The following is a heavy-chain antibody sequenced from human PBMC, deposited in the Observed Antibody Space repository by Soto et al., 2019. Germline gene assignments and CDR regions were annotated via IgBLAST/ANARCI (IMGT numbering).Heavy chain of an antibody. D-gene: IGHD4-17*01. CDR2: ISAYNGNT. CDR1: GYTFTSYG. CDR3: ARDGIYGDYSVVGY. J-gene: IGHJ4*02. Sequence: SVKVSCKASGYTFTSYGISWVRQAPGQGLEWMGWISAYNGNTNYAQKPQGRVTMTTDTSTSTAYIELRSLRSDDTAVYYCARDGIYGDYSVVGYWGQGTLVTVSS. V-gene: IGHV1-18*01.